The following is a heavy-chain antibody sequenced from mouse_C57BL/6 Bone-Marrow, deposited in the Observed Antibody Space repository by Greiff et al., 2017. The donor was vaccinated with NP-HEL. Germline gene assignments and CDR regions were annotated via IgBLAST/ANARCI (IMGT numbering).Heavy chain of an antibody. J-gene: IGHJ4*01. CDR2: IYPGDGDT. V-gene: IGHV1-82*01. D-gene: IGHD1-1*01. CDR3: ARSSDYYGSSYAMDY. Sequence: VQLQQSGPELVKPGASVKISCKASGYAFSSSWMNWVKQRPGKGLEWIGQIYPGDGDTNYNGKFKGKATLTADKSSSTAYMQLSSLTSEDSAVYFCARSSDYYGSSYAMDYWGQGTSVTVSS. CDR1: GYAFSSSW.